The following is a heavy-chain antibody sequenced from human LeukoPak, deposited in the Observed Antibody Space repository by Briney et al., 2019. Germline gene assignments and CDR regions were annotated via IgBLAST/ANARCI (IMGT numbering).Heavy chain of an antibody. CDR3: AKEMFDFWSAMGY. CDR2: ISGSGDIT. J-gene: IGHJ4*02. Sequence: GGSLRLSCAASGFTFSSYAMSWVRQAPGKGLEWVSTISGSGDITKYGDSVKGRFTISRDNSKNTLYLQMNSLRAEDTAVYYCAKEMFDFWSAMGYWGQGTLVTVSS. D-gene: IGHD3-3*01. V-gene: IGHV3-23*01. CDR1: GFTFSSYA.